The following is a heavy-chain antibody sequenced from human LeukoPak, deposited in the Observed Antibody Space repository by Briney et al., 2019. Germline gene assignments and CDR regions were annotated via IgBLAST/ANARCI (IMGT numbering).Heavy chain of an antibody. J-gene: IGHJ4*02. CDR3: ANSESAAAGKGADY. CDR1: GFTFSSYG. D-gene: IGHD6-13*01. Sequence: GGSLRLSCAASGFTFSSYGMHWVRQAPGKGLEWVAFIRYDGSNKYYADSVKGRFTISRDNSKNTLYLQMNSLRAEDTAVYYCANSESAAAGKGADYWGQGTLVTVSS. CDR2: IRYDGSNK. V-gene: IGHV3-30*02.